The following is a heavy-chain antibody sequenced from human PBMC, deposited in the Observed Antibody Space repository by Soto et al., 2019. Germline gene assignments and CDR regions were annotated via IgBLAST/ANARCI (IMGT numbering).Heavy chain of an antibody. J-gene: IGHJ4*02. Sequence: ASVKVSCKASGYTFTSYGISWVRQAPGQGLEWMGWISAYNGNTNYAQKLQGRVTMTTDTSTSTAYMELRSLGSDDTAVYYCARDSGRIFGVVTTFDYWGQGTLVTVSS. V-gene: IGHV1-18*01. D-gene: IGHD3-3*01. CDR1: GYTFTSYG. CDR3: ARDSGRIFGVVTTFDY. CDR2: ISAYNGNT.